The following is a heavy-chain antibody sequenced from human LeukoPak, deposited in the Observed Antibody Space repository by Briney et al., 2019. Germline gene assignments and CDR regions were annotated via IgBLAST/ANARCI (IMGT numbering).Heavy chain of an antibody. D-gene: IGHD3-16*01. V-gene: IGHV3-7*03. J-gene: IGHJ6*02. CDR3: ARGDGLDV. CDR1: GCTVSSYW. CDR2: INHNGNVN. Sequence: GGSLRLSCAASGCTVSSYWMNWPRQAPGKGLEWVASINHNGNVNYYVDSVKGRFTISRDNAKNSLYLQMSNLRAEDTAVYFCARGDGLDVWGQGATVTVSS.